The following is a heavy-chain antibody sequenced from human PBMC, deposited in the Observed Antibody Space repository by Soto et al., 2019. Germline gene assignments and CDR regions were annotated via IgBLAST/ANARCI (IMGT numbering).Heavy chain of an antibody. CDR1: GGSVSSGGYY. CDR3: ARDKGDGYNYVIFWF. D-gene: IGHD5-12*01. J-gene: IGHJ4*02. V-gene: IGHV4-31*03. Sequence: QVQLQESGPGLVKPSQTLSLTCTVSGGSVSSGGYYWNWIRQPPGKGLEWIGYIRDSATTYFSPSLKTRFTISVDPSKNQFTLKVKSVTAADTAIYYCARDKGDGYNYVIFWFWGQGTLVTVSS. CDR2: IRDSATT.